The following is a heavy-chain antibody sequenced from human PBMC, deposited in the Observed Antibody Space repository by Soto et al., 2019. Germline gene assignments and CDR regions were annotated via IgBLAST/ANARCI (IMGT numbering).Heavy chain of an antibody. D-gene: IGHD2-2*01. J-gene: IGHJ4*02. CDR3: AKDRRVPAPTYYFDY. CDR2: ISYDGSNE. CDR1: GFPLSSYG. Sequence: PGGVLRLSCTTPGFPLSSYGMPRGRQAPRNGLEWLTLISYDGSNEYYADSVKGRFTISRDNSKNTLYLRMNSLRAEDTAVYYCAKDRRVPAPTYYFDYWGQGIVVTVSS. V-gene: IGHV3-30*18.